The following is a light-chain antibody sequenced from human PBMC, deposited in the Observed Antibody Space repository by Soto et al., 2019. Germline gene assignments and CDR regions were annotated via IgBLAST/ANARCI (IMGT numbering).Light chain of an antibody. Sequence: DIPMTQSPPTLSASVGDRVTITCRASQTISSGLAWYQQKPGKAPKVLIYDASTLESGVPSRFSGSGSGTEFTLTISSLQPDDFATYYCQQYKSYKTFGQGT. CDR2: DAS. CDR1: QTISSG. V-gene: IGKV1-5*01. CDR3: QQYKSYKT. J-gene: IGKJ1*01.